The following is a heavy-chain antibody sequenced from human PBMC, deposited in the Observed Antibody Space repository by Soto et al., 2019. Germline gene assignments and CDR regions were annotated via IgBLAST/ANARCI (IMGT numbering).Heavy chain of an antibody. D-gene: IGHD6-13*01. Sequence: PSETLSLTCTVSGGSVNSDNYYWSWIRQPPGRGLDWIGYIYHTGSTNYNPSLNSRVTISVDTSRNQFSLKLSSVTAADTAVYYCAGDISSRAWFDPWGQGTLVTVSS. V-gene: IGHV4-61*01. CDR3: AGDISSRAWFDP. J-gene: IGHJ5*02. CDR2: IYHTGST. CDR1: GGSVNSDNYY.